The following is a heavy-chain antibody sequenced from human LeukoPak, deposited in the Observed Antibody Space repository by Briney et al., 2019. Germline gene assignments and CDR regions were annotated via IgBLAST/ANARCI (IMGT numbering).Heavy chain of an antibody. V-gene: IGHV3-23*01. CDR2: ISGSGGST. Sequence: QTGGSLRLSCAASGFTFSSYAMSWVRQAPGKGLEWVSGISGSGGSTYYADSVKGRFTISRDNSKNTLYLQMNSLRAEDTGVYYCAIEESDLGYCSGGSCYYWGQGTLVTVSS. J-gene: IGHJ4*02. CDR1: GFTFSSYA. CDR3: AIEESDLGYCSGGSCYY. D-gene: IGHD2-15*01.